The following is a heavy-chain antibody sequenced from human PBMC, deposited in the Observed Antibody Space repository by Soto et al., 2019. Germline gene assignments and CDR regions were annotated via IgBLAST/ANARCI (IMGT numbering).Heavy chain of an antibody. CDR1: GYSISSGYY. J-gene: IGHJ5*02. CDR2: IYHSGST. CDR3: ARARDDSSGFNWFDP. V-gene: IGHV4-38-2*01. Sequence: SETLSLTCAVSGYSISSGYYWGWIRQPPGKGLEWIGSIYHSGSTYYNPSLKSRVTISVDTSKNQFSLRLSSVTAADTAVYYCARARDDSSGFNWFDPWGQGTLVTVSS. D-gene: IGHD3-22*01.